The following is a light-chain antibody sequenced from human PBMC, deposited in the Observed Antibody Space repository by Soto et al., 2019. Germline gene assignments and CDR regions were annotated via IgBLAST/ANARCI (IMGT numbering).Light chain of an antibody. V-gene: IGLV1-44*01. Sequence: QAVVTQPPSASGTPGQRVTISCSESSSNIGSRTVNWYQQLPGTSPKLLIYTDSRRPSGVPDRFSGSRSGTSASLAISGLQSEDEADYYCAVWDDSLNVGVFGGGTKVTVL. CDR1: SSNIGSRT. CDR3: AVWDDSLNVGV. CDR2: TDS. J-gene: IGLJ3*02.